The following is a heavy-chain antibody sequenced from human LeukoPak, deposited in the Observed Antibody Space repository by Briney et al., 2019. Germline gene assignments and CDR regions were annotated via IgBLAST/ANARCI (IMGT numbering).Heavy chain of an antibody. CDR2: IYHSGST. Sequence: SETLSLTCTVSGYSISSGYYWGWTRQPPGKGLEWIGSIYHSGSTYYNPSLKSRVTISVDTSKNQFSLKLSSVTAADTAVYYCARYTNYFDYWGQGTLVTVSS. D-gene: IGHD2-2*02. V-gene: IGHV4-38-2*02. CDR3: ARYTNYFDY. J-gene: IGHJ4*02. CDR1: GYSISSGYY.